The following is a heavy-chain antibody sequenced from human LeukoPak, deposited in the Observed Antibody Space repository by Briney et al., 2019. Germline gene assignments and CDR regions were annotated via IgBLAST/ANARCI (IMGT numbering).Heavy chain of an antibody. J-gene: IGHJ6*03. CDR1: GGSISSSSYF. V-gene: IGHV4-39*01. CDR2: IYYSGST. D-gene: IGHD1-7*01. Sequence: PSETLSLTCTVSGGSISSSSYFWVWIRQPPGKGLEWIGSIYYSGSTYYNPSLKSRVTISVDTSKNQFSLKLSSVTAADTAVYYCARGLELRSYYYYYMDVWGKGTTVTVSS. CDR3: ARGLELRSYYYYYMDV.